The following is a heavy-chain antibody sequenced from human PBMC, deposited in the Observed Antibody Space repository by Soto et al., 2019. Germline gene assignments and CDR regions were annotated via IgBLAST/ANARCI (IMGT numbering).Heavy chain of an antibody. D-gene: IGHD3-10*01. CDR3: ARDWAKGFGDLLGAFDI. Sequence: GGSLRLSCAASGFTVSSSYMSWLRQAAGKGPEWVSVIHSGGITYYADSVKGRFTISRDNSKNTLYLQMNSLRAEDTAVNYCARDWAKGFGDLLGAFDIWGQGTMVTVSS. V-gene: IGHV3-53*01. J-gene: IGHJ3*02. CDR1: GFTVSSSY. CDR2: IHSGGIT.